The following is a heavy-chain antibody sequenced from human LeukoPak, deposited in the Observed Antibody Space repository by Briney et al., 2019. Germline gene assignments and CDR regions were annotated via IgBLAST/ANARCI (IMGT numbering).Heavy chain of an antibody. J-gene: IGHJ5*02. CDR3: ARERAYYYDSSGDNWFDP. CDR2: IWYDGSNK. V-gene: IGHV3-33*01. Sequence: GGSLRLSCAASGFTFISYGMHWVRQAPGKGLEWVAVIWYDGSNKYYADSVKGRFTISRDNSKNTLYLQMNSLRAEDTAVYYCARERAYYYDSSGDNWFDPWGQGTLVTVSS. CDR1: GFTFISYG. D-gene: IGHD3-22*01.